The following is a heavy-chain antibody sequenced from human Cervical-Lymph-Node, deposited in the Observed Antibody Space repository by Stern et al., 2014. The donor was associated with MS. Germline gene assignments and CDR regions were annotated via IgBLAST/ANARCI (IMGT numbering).Heavy chain of an antibody. V-gene: IGHV3-33*01. CDR1: GFSFSRYA. CDR3: ASAYSSSHYYFDY. Sequence: VQLVESGGGVVQPGRSLRLSCAASGFSFSRYAMHWVRQAPGKGLEWVALIWYDGSNPYYADSVTGRFTISRYNFKNTLYLQMNSLRAEDTAVYYCASAYSSSHYYFDYWGQGTLVTVSS. CDR2: IWYDGSNP. J-gene: IGHJ4*02. D-gene: IGHD6-13*01.